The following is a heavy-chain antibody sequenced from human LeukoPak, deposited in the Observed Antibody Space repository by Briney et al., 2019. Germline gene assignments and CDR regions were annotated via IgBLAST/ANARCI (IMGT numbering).Heavy chain of an antibody. J-gene: IGHJ4*02. Sequence: GGSLRLSCAASGFTFDDYGMSWVRQAPGKGLEWVSGINWNGGSTGYADTMKGRFTISRDNAKNSLYLQMNSLRAEDTALYYCARETSRAHTFDYWGQGTLVTVSS. D-gene: IGHD4-11*01. CDR2: INWNGGST. V-gene: IGHV3-20*04. CDR1: GFTFDDYG. CDR3: ARETSRAHTFDY.